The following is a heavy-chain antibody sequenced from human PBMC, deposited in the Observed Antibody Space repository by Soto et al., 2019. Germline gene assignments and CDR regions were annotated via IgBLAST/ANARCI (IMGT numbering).Heavy chain of an antibody. CDR1: GFSFSRYE. Sequence: EAQLVESGGGLVQPGGSLRLSCAASGFSFSRYEMNWVRQAPGKGLEWVSYIGSSSSTKFYADSVKGRFTISRDNAKNSLYLQMNTLRAEETAVYYCARSYYDSRGYYFHFDYWGQGTLVTVSS. CDR2: IGSSSSTK. CDR3: ARSYYDSRGYYFHFDY. D-gene: IGHD3-22*01. J-gene: IGHJ4*02. V-gene: IGHV3-48*03.